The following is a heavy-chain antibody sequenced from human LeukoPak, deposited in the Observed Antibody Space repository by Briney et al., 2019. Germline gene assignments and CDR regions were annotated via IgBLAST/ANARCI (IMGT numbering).Heavy chain of an antibody. CDR3: AKGLSATSMGIDH. Sequence: GGSLRLSCAASGFTFSAYAMTWVRQAPGRGLEWVSPISGSSGTTDYADSVKGRFTVSRDNSRNTLYLQMHSLRVEDTAVYYCAKGLSATSMGIDHWGQGTLVTVSS. J-gene: IGHJ4*02. V-gene: IGHV3-23*01. CDR1: GFTFSAYA. CDR2: ISGSSGTT. D-gene: IGHD4-17*01.